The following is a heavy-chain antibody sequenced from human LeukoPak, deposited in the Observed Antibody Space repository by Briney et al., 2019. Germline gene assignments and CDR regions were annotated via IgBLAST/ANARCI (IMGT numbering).Heavy chain of an antibody. Sequence: GGSLRLSCAASGFTFSNYWMNWVRQAPGKGLEWVSAMSGNGDSTYYADSVRGRFTISRDNSKNTLYLQMNSLRADDTAVYYCAKGPYSSSWYNAHWGQGTLVTVSS. D-gene: IGHD6-19*01. CDR2: MSGNGDST. J-gene: IGHJ4*02. CDR3: AKGPYSSSWYNAH. CDR1: GFTFSNYW. V-gene: IGHV3-23*01.